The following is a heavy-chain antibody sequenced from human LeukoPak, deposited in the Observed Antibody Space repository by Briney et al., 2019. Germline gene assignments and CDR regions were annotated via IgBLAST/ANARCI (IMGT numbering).Heavy chain of an antibody. Sequence: SETLSLTCSVSGGSISNHHWSWIQQPPGKGLEWIGYIYYTGTTNYNPSLKSRVTISVDTSKNQLSLKLSSVTAADTAVYYCASLGATVSTNAFDIWGQGTMVTVSS. CDR3: ASLGATVSTNAFDI. D-gene: IGHD5/OR15-5a*01. CDR1: GGSISNHH. J-gene: IGHJ3*02. CDR2: IYYTGTT. V-gene: IGHV4-59*11.